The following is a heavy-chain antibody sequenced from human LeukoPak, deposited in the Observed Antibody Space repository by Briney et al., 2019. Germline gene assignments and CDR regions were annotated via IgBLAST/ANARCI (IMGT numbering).Heavy chain of an antibody. J-gene: IGHJ4*02. CDR2: INPNSGGT. D-gene: IGHD4-17*01. Sequence: GAPVKVSCKASGYTFTVYYIHWVRQAPGQGLEWMGWINPNSGGTNYAQRFQVRVTMTRYTSFSTAYMELSRLRSDDTAVYYCALNDYGDGLGYWGQGTLVTVFS. V-gene: IGHV1-2*02. CDR3: ALNDYGDGLGY. CDR1: GYTFTVYY.